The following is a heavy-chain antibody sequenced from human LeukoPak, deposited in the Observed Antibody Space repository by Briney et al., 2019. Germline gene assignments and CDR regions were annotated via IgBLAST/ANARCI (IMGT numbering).Heavy chain of an antibody. CDR2: IYHSGST. CDR3: ARESNYGSGSIYGMDV. D-gene: IGHD3-10*01. CDR1: GCTFSSGGFP. V-gene: IGHV4-30-2*01. Sequence: SETLSLTCAVSGCTFSSGGFPWGWIRQPPGKGLEWFGYIYHSGSTYYNPSLKSRVTISVDRYKKQYSLKLSSVTAADTAVYNCARESNYGSGSIYGMDVWGQGTTVTVPS. J-gene: IGHJ6*01.